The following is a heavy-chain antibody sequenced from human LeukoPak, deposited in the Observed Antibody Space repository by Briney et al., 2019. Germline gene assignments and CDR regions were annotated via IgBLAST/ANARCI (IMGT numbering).Heavy chain of an antibody. CDR2: IRSKANNYAT. D-gene: IGHD1-26*01. CDR3: TRTYSGSYCDY. Sequence: GGSLRLSCAASGLTFSGSAMHWVRQASGEGLGWVGRIRSKANNYATAYAASLKDRFTISRDDSKNTAYLQMNSLKAEDTAVYYCTRTYSGSYCDYWGQGTLITVSS. J-gene: IGHJ4*02. V-gene: IGHV3-73*01. CDR1: GLTFSGSA.